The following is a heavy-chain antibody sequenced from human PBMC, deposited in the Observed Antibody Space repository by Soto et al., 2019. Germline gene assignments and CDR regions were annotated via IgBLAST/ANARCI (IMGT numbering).Heavy chain of an antibody. CDR2: INTDGSQK. CDR1: GSTFNSYW. CDR3: ARVSRRNTFDV. J-gene: IGHJ3*01. V-gene: IGHV3-7*01. Sequence: EVQVVESGGGLVQPGGSLRLSCAASGSTFNSYWMTWVRQAPGKGLEWVANINTDGSQKHSVDSVKGRFTFSRDNGKNSLYLQMNSLRVEDTAVYYCARVSRRNTFDVWGQGTVVTVSS.